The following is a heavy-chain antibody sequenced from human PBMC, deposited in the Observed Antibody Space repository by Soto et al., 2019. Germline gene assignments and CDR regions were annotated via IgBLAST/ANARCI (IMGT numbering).Heavy chain of an antibody. Sequence: EVQLVESGGGLIQPGGSLRLSCAASGFTVSSNYMSWVRQAPGKGLEWVSVIYSGGGSTYYADSVKGRVTISRDNSKNTLYLQMNSLRAEDTAVYYCAKVSLGALTFTDYYYYGLDVWGQGTTVTVSS. CDR2: IYSGGGST. V-gene: IGHV3-53*01. D-gene: IGHD1-26*01. CDR1: GFTVSSNY. J-gene: IGHJ6*02. CDR3: AKVSLGALTFTDYYYYGLDV.